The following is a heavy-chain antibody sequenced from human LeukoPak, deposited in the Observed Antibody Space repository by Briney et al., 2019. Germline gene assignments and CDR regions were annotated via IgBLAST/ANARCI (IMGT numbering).Heavy chain of an antibody. CDR3: ARVHKRGYSYGLDFDY. CDR2: INPSGGST. J-gene: IGHJ4*02. D-gene: IGHD5-18*01. Sequence: ASVKVSCKASGYTFTSCYMHWVRQAPGQGLEWRGIINPSGGSTSYAQKFQGRVTMTRDTSTSTVYMELSSLRSEDTAVYYCARVHKRGYSYGLDFDYWGQGTLVTVSS. V-gene: IGHV1-46*01. CDR1: GYTFTSCY.